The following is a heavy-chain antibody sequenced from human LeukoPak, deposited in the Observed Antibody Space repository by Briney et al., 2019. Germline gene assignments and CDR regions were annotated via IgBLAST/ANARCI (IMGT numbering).Heavy chain of an antibody. J-gene: IGHJ4*02. CDR3: ARGPRPARLDY. CDR2: INHSGST. Sequence: NPSETLSLTCAVYGGSFSGYYWSWIRQPPGKGLEWIGEINHSGSTNYDPSLKSRVTISVDTSKNQFSLKLSSVTAADTAVYYCARGPRPARLDYWGQGTLVTVSS. CDR1: GGSFSGYY. V-gene: IGHV4-34*01.